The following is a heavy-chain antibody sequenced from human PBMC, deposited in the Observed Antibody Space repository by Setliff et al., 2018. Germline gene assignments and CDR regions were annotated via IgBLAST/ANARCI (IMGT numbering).Heavy chain of an antibody. Sequence: LRLSCAASGFTFSSYRMHWVRQAPGKGLEWVAVIWDDGGNKYHADSVKGRFTISRDNSKNTLYLEMNSLRAEDTAVYYCARTCSGSGCYAGLESWGQGTPVTVSS. CDR3: ARTCSGSGCYAGLES. V-gene: IGHV3-33*08. CDR2: IWDDGGNK. J-gene: IGHJ4*02. D-gene: IGHD2-15*01. CDR1: GFTFSSYR.